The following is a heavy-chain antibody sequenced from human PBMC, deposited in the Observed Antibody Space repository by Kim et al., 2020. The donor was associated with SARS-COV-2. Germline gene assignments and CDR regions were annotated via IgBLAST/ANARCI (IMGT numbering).Heavy chain of an antibody. J-gene: IGHJ4*02. Sequence: SQTLSLTCAISGDSVSSNSAAWNWIRQSPSRGLEWLGRTYYRSKWYNDYAVSVKSRITINPDTSKNQFSLQLNSVTPEDTAVYYCARDVITPVYSSNELPMPSTDWGQGTLVTVSS. D-gene: IGHD6-13*01. CDR3: ARDVITPVYSSNELPMPSTD. CDR1: GDSVSSNSAA. V-gene: IGHV6-1*01. CDR2: TYYRSKWYN.